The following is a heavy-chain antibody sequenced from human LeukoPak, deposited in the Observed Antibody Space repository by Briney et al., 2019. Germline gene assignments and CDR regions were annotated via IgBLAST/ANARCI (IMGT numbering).Heavy chain of an antibody. CDR1: GGTISSGSYF. CDR3: ARGQWLVGGDYFDY. Sequence: SETLSLTCTVSGGTISSGSYFRRWIGQPAGKVRECIGRICNSESTNYNPSLKSRVTISVATSKNQFSLKLSSVTAADTAVYYCARGQWLVGGDYFDYWGQGTLVTVSS. V-gene: IGHV4-61*02. J-gene: IGHJ4*02. D-gene: IGHD6-19*01. CDR2: ICNSEST.